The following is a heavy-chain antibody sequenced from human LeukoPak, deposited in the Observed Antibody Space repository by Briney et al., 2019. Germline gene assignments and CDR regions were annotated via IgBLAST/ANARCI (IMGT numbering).Heavy chain of an antibody. J-gene: IGHJ5*02. V-gene: IGHV4-59*01. CDR1: GGSINSYY. CDR2: IYDSGST. Sequence: SETLSLTCTVSGGSINSYYWSWIRQPPGKGLEWIGYIYDSGSTNYNPSLKSRVTISVDTSKNQFSLKLSSVTAADTAVYYCARDRNDFWRGSSNWFDPWGQGTLVTVSS. CDR3: ARDRNDFWRGSSNWFDP. D-gene: IGHD3-3*01.